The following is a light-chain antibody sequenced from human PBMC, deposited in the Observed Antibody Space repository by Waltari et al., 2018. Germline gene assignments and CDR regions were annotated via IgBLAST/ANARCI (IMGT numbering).Light chain of an antibody. CDR2: KAS. Sequence: DIQMTQSPSTLSASVGDIVTITCRASQSISSWLAWYQQKPGKAPKLLIYKASSLESGVPSRFSGSGSGTEFTLTISSLQPDDFATYYCQQYNSQYTFGQGTKLEIK. CDR1: QSISSW. CDR3: QQYNSQYT. V-gene: IGKV1-5*03. J-gene: IGKJ2*01.